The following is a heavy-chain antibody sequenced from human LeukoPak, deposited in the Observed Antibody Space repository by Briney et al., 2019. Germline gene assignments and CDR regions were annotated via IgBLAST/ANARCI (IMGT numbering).Heavy chain of an antibody. J-gene: IGHJ3*02. CDR1: GFTFSSYA. V-gene: IGHV3-23*01. CDR3: AKDLGEVVVIICDAFDI. Sequence: PGGSLRLSCAASGFTFSSYAMSWVRQAPGKGREWVSAISGSGGSTYYADSVKGRFTISRDNSKNTLYLQMNRLRAEETAVYYCAKDLGEVVVIICDAFDIWGQGTMVTVSS. D-gene: IGHD3-22*01. CDR2: ISGSGGST.